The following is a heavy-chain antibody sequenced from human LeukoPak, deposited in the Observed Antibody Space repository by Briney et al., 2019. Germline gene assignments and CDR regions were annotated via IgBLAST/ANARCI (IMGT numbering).Heavy chain of an antibody. V-gene: IGHV4-4*07. CDR3: ARDLYYGSVDV. J-gene: IGHJ6*02. D-gene: IGHD3-10*01. CDR1: GGSISSYY. Sequence: PSETLSLTCTVSGGSISSYYWSWIRQPAGKGLEWMWRIYTSGSTNYNPSLKSRVTMSVDTSKNQFSLKLSSVTAADTAVYYRARDLYYGSVDVWGQGTTVTVSS. CDR2: IYTSGST.